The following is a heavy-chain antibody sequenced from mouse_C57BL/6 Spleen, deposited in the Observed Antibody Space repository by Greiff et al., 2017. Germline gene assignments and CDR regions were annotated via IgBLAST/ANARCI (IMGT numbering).Heavy chain of an antibody. CDR1: GYTFTSYW. D-gene: IGHD1-1*01. CDR3: ARRNDGVDYAMDY. Sequence: VQLQQSGAELEKPGASVKMSCKASGYTFTSYWITWVKQRPGQGLGWIGDIYPGSGSTTYNEKFKSKATLTVDTSASTAYMQLSSLTSEDSAVYYCARRNDGVDYAMDYGGQGTSVTVSS. J-gene: IGHJ4*01. CDR2: IYPGSGST. V-gene: IGHV1-55*01.